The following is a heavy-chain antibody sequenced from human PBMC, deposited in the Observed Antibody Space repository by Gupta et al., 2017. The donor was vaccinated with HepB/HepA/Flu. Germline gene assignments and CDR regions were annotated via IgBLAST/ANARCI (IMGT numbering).Heavy chain of an antibody. CDR2: IKQDGSEK. V-gene: IGHV3-7*01. CDR1: GFTFSSYW. J-gene: IGHJ4*02. CDR3: ARVSWPLWFGEGGPLYDY. D-gene: IGHD3-10*01. Sequence: EVQLVESGGGLVQPGGSLRLSCAASGFTFSSYWLSWVRQAPGRGLEWVANIKQDGSEKYYVDSVKGRFTISRDNAKNSLYLQMNSLRAEDTAVYYCARVSWPLWFGEGGPLYDYWGQGTLVT.